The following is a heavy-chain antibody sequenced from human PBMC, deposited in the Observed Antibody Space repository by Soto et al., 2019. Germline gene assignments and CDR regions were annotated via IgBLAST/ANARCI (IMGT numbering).Heavy chain of an antibody. CDR1: GGSISSSNW. J-gene: IGHJ4*02. CDR2: IYHSCST. Sequence: PSETLSLTCAVSGGSISSSNWWSWVRQPPGKGLEWIGEIYHSCSTNYNPSLKSRVTISVDNSKNQFSLKLSSVTAADTAVYYCARGAGGNGDDYFDYWGQGTLVTVSS. V-gene: IGHV4-4*02. D-gene: IGHD2-15*01. CDR3: ARGAGGNGDDYFDY.